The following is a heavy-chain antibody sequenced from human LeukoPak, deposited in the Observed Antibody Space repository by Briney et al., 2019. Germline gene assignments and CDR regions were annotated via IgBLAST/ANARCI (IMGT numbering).Heavy chain of an antibody. V-gene: IGHV1-24*01. Sequence: GASVKVSCKVSGYTLTELSMHWVRQAPGKGLEWMGGFDPEDGETIYAQKFQGRVTMTEDTSTDTAYMELSSLRSEDTAVYYCATDSGYCSSNSCAPHNWFDPWGQGTLVTVSS. CDR2: FDPEDGET. CDR3: ATDSGYCSSNSCAPHNWFDP. J-gene: IGHJ5*02. CDR1: GYTLTELS. D-gene: IGHD2-2*01.